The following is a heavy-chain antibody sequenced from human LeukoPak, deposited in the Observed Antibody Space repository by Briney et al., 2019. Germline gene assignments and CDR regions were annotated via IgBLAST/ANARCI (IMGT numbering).Heavy chain of an antibody. Sequence: ASVKVSCKASGGTFSSYAISWVRQAPGQGLVWMGGIIPIFGTANYAQKFQGRVTITADESTSTAYMELSSLRSEDTAVYYCARPVAEDYGMDVWGQGTTVTVSS. D-gene: IGHD6-19*01. CDR1: GGTFSSYA. CDR3: ARPVAEDYGMDV. V-gene: IGHV1-69*13. CDR2: IIPIFGTA. J-gene: IGHJ6*02.